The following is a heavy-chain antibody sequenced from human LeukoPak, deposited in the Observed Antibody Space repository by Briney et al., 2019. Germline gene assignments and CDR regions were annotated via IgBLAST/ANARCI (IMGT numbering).Heavy chain of an antibody. CDR3: AQVYSSDWYVVH. Sequence: GGSLRLSCATSGFTFTTYAMSWVRQAPGKGLEWVSGITDSGSSTYYAESVKGRFTISRDNSRNTLYPQMYSLRAEDTAVYYCAQVYSSDWYVVHWGQGTLVTVSS. J-gene: IGHJ4*02. V-gene: IGHV3-23*01. CDR2: ITDSGSST. D-gene: IGHD6-19*01. CDR1: GFTFTTYA.